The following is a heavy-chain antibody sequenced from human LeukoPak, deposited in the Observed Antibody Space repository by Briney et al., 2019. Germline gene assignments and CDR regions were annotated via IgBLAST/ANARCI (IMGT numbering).Heavy chain of an antibody. CDR2: ISAYDGYT. CDR3: ARDHATYGSGGRY. CDR1: GYTFNSYG. Sequence: ASVKVSCKASGYTFNSYGFNWVRQAPGQGLEWVGWISAYDGYTSYSQKLQDRVIMTTNASTTTAYLEVRSLRSDDTAVYYCARDHATYGSGGRYWGQGTPVTVFS. V-gene: IGHV1-18*01. J-gene: IGHJ4*02. D-gene: IGHD3-10*01.